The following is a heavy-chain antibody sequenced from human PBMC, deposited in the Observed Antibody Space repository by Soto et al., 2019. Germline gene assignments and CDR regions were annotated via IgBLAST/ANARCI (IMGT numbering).Heavy chain of an antibody. CDR2: IWYDGSNK. CDR1: GFTFSSYG. V-gene: IGHV3-33*01. Sequence: GGSLRLSCAASGFTFSSYGMHWVRQAPGKGLEWVAVIWYDGSNKYYADSVKGRFTISRDNSKNTLYLQMNSLRAEDTAVYYCARDEVLLWFGSREYYYGMDVWGQGTTVTVSS. J-gene: IGHJ6*02. D-gene: IGHD3-10*01. CDR3: ARDEVLLWFGSREYYYGMDV.